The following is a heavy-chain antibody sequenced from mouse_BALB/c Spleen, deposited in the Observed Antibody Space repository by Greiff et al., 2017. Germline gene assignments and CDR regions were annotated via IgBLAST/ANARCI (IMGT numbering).Heavy chain of an antibody. V-gene: IGHV2-6-7*01. J-gene: IGHJ4*01. CDR2: IWGDGST. D-gene: IGHD2-1*01. CDR1: GFSLTGYG. CDR3: ARGAYGNYVAMDY. Sequence: VKLMESGPGLVAPSQSLSITCTVSGFSLTGYGVNWVRQPPGKGLEWLGMIWGDGSTDYNSALKSRLSISKDNSKSQVFLKMNSLQTDDTARYYCARGAYGNYVAMDYWGQGTSVTVSS.